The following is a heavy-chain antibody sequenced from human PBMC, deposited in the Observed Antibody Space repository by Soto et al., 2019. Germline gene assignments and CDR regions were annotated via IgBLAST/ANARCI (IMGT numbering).Heavy chain of an antibody. CDR3: ARRNGWFGELPENYYYYGMDV. CDR1: GGSFSGYY. Sequence: PSETLSLTCAVYGGSFSGYYWSWIRQPPGKGLEWIGEINHSGSTNYNPSLKSRVTISVDTSKNQFSLKLSSVTAADTAVYYCARRNGWFGELPENYYYYGMDVWGQGTTVTVSS. CDR2: INHSGST. J-gene: IGHJ6*02. V-gene: IGHV4-34*01. D-gene: IGHD3-10*01.